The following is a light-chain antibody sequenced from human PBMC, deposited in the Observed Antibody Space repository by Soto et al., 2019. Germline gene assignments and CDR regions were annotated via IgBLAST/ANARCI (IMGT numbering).Light chain of an antibody. CDR1: QSVRSN. J-gene: IGKJ2*01. Sequence: EIVITQSPATLSVSPGERATLSCRASQSVRSNLAWYQQKPGQAPRLLIYGASTRATGIPARFSGSGSGTDFTLTISSLQSEDFAVYYCQQYHISPPDTFGQGTKLEIK. CDR2: GAS. CDR3: QQYHISPPDT. V-gene: IGKV3-15*01.